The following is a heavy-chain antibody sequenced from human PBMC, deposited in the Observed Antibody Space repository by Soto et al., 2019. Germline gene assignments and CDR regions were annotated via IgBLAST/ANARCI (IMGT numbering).Heavy chain of an antibody. Sequence: GGSLRLSCAASGFTFSNFAMRWVRQAPGKGLEWVAVISCRGNNKYYADSVKGRFTISRDNSKNTLYLQMNSLRAEDTAVYYCAKDWGYYGSGSSYFDYWGQGTLVTVSS. CDR1: GFTFSNFA. D-gene: IGHD3-10*01. CDR2: ISCRGNNK. J-gene: IGHJ4*02. CDR3: AKDWGYYGSGSSYFDY. V-gene: IGHV3-23*01.